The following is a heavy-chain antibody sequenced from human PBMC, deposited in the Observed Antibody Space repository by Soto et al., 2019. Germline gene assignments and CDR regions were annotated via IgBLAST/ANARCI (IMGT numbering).Heavy chain of an antibody. J-gene: IGHJ3*02. Sequence: PSETLSLTCTVSGGSISSYYWSWIRQPPGKGLEWIGYIYYSGSTNYNPSLKSRVTISVDTSKNQFSLKLSSVTAADTAVYYCARELQWLDTAAFDIWGQGTMVTVSS. D-gene: IGHD6-19*01. CDR2: IYYSGST. V-gene: IGHV4-59*01. CDR3: ARELQWLDTAAFDI. CDR1: GGSISSYY.